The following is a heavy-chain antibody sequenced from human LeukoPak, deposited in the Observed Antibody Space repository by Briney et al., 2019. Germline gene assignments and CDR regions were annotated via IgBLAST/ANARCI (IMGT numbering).Heavy chain of an antibody. V-gene: IGHV3-64*01. CDR3: AREVNWRFDY. J-gene: IGHJ4*02. CDR2: ISSNGGST. D-gene: IGHD1-1*01. CDR1: GFTFSSYS. Sequence: GGSLRLSCAASGFTFSSYSMYWVRQAPGKGLEYVSAISSNGGSTYYANSVKGRFTISRDNSKNTLYLQMGSLRGEDMAVYYCAREVNWRFDYWGQGTLVTVSS.